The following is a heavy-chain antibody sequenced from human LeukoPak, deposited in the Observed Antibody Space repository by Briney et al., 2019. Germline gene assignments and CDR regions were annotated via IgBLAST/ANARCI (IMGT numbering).Heavy chain of an antibody. D-gene: IGHD6-13*01. CDR2: ISSSSSYI. CDR1: GFTFSSYS. J-gene: IGHJ3*02. Sequence: GGSLRLSCAASGFTFSSYSMNWVRQAPGKGLEWVSSISSSSSYIYYADSVKGRFTISRDNAKNSLYLQMNSLRAEDTAVYYCARDQGGSWYFDAFDIWGQGTMVTVSS. CDR3: ARDQGGSWYFDAFDI. V-gene: IGHV3-21*06.